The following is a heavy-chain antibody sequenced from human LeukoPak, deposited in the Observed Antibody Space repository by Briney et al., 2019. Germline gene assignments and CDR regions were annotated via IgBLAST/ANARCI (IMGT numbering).Heavy chain of an antibody. J-gene: IGHJ3*02. CDR2: ISSSSSTI. V-gene: IGHV3-48*01. D-gene: IGHD2-15*01. CDR1: GFAFSSYV. CDR3: ARGVAAYRDAFDI. Sequence: GGSLKLSCAASGFAFSSYVMTWVRQAPGKGLEWVSYISSSSSTIYYADSVKGRFTISRDNAKNSLYLQMNSLRAEDTAVYYCARGVAAYRDAFDIWGQGTMVTVSS.